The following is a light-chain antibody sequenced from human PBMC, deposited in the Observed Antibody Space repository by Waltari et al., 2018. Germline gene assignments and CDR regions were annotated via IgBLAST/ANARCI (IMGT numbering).Light chain of an antibody. CDR3: CSYAGSTTFLYV. CDR1: SNDLGTYNL. CDR2: EGT. V-gene: IGLV2-23*01. J-gene: IGLJ1*01. Sequence: QSALTQPASVSGSPGQSITISCTGSSNDLGTYNLVSWYHQHPGKAPKLMIYEGTERPSGVSNRFSGAKSGNTASLTISGLQAEDEADYYCCSYAGSTTFLYVFGTGTKVTVL.